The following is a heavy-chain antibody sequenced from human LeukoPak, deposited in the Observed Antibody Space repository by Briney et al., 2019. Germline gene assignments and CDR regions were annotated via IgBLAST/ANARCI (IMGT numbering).Heavy chain of an antibody. Sequence: KPSETLSLTCAVYGGSFSGYYWSWIRQPPGKGLEWIGEINHSGSTNYNPSLKSRVTISVDTSKNQFSLKLSSVTAADTAVYYCARDIANWGTYFDYWGRGTLVTVSS. J-gene: IGHJ4*02. CDR1: GGSFSGYY. CDR2: INHSGST. V-gene: IGHV4-34*01. D-gene: IGHD7-27*01. CDR3: ARDIANWGTYFDY.